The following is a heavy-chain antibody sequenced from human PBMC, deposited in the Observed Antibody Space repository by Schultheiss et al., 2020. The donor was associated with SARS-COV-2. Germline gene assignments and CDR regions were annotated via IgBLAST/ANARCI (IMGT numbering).Heavy chain of an antibody. CDR1: GFTFSSYW. CDR2: IKQDGSEK. Sequence: GGSLRLSCAASGFTFSSYWMSWVRQAPGKGLEWVANIKQDGSEKYYVDSVKGRFTISRDNAKNTLYLQMNSLRAEDTAVYYCAKVVTSSWAMAMLDAFDIWGQGTTVTVSS. D-gene: IGHD5-18*01. V-gene: IGHV3-7*01. CDR3: AKVVTSSWAMAMLDAFDI. J-gene: IGHJ3*02.